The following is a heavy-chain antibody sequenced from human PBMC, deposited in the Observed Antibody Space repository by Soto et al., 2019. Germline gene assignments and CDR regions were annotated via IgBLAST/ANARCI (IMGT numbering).Heavy chain of an antibody. D-gene: IGHD3-22*01. CDR2: ISYDGSNK. CDR3: ARGSGSSGYYGLVGAFDI. Sequence: QVQLVESGGGVVQPGRSLRLSCAASGFTFSSYAMHWVRQAPGKGLEWVAVISYDGSNKYYADSVKGRFTISRDNSMNTLYLQMNSLRAEDTAVYYCARGSGSSGYYGLVGAFDIWGQGTMVTVSS. CDR1: GFTFSSYA. V-gene: IGHV3-30-3*01. J-gene: IGHJ3*02.